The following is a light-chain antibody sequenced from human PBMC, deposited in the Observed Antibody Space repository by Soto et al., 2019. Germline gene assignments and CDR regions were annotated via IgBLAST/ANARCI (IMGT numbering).Light chain of an antibody. CDR1: QSITTW. Sequence: DIQMTQSPSTLSASVGDRVTITCRASQSITTWLAWYQQKPGKAPKLLIYKETNLQSGVPSRFSGSGYGTECSLNISRLQPDDVATYYCQQYKDYQYLFGKGTKLEIK. CDR2: KET. V-gene: IGKV1-5*03. J-gene: IGKJ2*01. CDR3: QQYKDYQYL.